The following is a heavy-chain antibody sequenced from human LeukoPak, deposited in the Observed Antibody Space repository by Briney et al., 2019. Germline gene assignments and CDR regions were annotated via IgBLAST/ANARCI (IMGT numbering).Heavy chain of an antibody. CDR3: AKDRGDSSGYYYEAFDI. CDR2: ISGSGGST. CDR1: GFTFDDYA. Sequence: GRSLRLSCAASGFTFDDYAMSWVRQAPGKGLEWVSAISGSGGSTYYADPVKGRFTISRDNSKNTLYLQMNSLRAEDTAVYYCAKDRGDSSGYYYEAFDIWGQGTMVTVSS. D-gene: IGHD3-22*01. J-gene: IGHJ3*02. V-gene: IGHV3-23*01.